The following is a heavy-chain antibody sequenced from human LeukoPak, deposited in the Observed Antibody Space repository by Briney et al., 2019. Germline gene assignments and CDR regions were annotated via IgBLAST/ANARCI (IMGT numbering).Heavy chain of an antibody. D-gene: IGHD2-15*01. CDR2: IIPILGIA. CDR3: ARDRRSSAFDI. V-gene: IGHV1-69*04. J-gene: IGHJ3*02. CDR1: GGTFSSYA. Sequence: SVKVSCKASGGTFSSYAISWVRQAPGQGLEWMGRIIPILGIANYAQKFQGRVTITADKSTSTAYMELSSLRSEDAAVYYCARDRRSSAFDIWGQGTMVTVSS.